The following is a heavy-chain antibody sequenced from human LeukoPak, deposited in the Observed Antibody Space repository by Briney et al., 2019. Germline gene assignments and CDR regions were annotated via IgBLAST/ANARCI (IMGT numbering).Heavy chain of an antibody. Sequence: PSETLSLTCTVSGGSISSSSYYWGMIRQPPGKWLEWIGSIYYSGSTYYNPSLKSRVTISVDTSKNQFSLKLSSVTAADTAVYYCAGDYYGSGSPGYWGQGTLVTVSS. CDR2: IYYSGST. CDR1: GGSISSSSYY. V-gene: IGHV4-39*01. CDR3: AGDYYGSGSPGY. J-gene: IGHJ4*02. D-gene: IGHD3-10*01.